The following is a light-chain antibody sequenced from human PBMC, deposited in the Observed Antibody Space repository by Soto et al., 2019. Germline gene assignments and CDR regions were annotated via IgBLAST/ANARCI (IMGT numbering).Light chain of an antibody. CDR3: QQYYTTPQT. Sequence: DIVMTQSPDSLAVSLGERATINCKSSQSVLYTSNNKNYLAWYQQKPGQPPKLLIYWASTRESGVPDRFSGRGSGTDFTLTIRSLQAEDVAVYYCQQYYTTPQTFGQGTKVEIK. V-gene: IGKV4-1*01. J-gene: IGKJ1*01. CDR2: WAS. CDR1: QSVLYTSNNKNY.